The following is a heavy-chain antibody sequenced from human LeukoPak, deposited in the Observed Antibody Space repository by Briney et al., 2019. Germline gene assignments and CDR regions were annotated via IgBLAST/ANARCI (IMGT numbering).Heavy chain of an antibody. CDR1: GGSIRCSY. CDR3: ARLGRIVAADSYWFDP. D-gene: IGHD1-26*01. V-gene: IGHV4-59*01. J-gene: IGHJ5*02. Sequence: SETLSLTCTVSGGSIRCSYWIWLRQPPGKGLEWIGYIYYGGSTNYNASLKNRVTISVDASKNQFSLKLSSVTAADTAVYYCARLGRIVAADSYWFDPWGQGTLVTVSS. CDR2: IYYGGST.